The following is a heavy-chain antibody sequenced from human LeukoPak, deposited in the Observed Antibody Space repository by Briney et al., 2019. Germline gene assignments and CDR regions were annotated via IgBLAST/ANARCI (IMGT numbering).Heavy chain of an antibody. CDR1: GGSISSSSYY. V-gene: IGHV4-39*07. D-gene: IGHD2-2*01. J-gene: IGHJ5*02. CDR2: IYYSGST. CDR3: ARESLCTSISCYWFDP. Sequence: SETLSLTCTVSGGSISSSSYYWGWIRQPPGKGLEWIGSIYYSGSTYYNPSLKSRVTISVDTSKNQFSLKLSSVTAADTAVYYCARESLCTSISCYWFDPWGQGTLVTVYS.